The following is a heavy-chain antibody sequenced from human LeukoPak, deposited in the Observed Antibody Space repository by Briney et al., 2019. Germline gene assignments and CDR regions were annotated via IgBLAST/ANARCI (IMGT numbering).Heavy chain of an antibody. CDR3: ASSLSPEDAFDI. Sequence: SETLSLTCTVSGGSISSYYWSWIRQPPGKGLEWIGYIYYSGSTNYNPSLTSRVTISVDTSKNQFSLKLSSVTAADTAVYYCASSLSPEDAFDIWGQGTMVTVSS. CDR1: GGSISSYY. CDR2: IYYSGST. D-gene: IGHD1-14*01. J-gene: IGHJ3*02. V-gene: IGHV4-59*01.